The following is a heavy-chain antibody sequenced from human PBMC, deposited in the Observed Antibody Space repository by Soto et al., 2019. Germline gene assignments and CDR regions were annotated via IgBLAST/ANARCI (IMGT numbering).Heavy chain of an antibody. CDR2: IYYSGST. V-gene: IGHV4-30-4*01. CDR3: ARGSYYYDSSGYYHY. CDR1: GGSIRSGDYY. J-gene: IGHJ4*02. D-gene: IGHD3-22*01. Sequence: TLSLTCTVSGGSIRSGDYYWSWIRQPPGKGLEWIGYIYYSGSTYYNPSLKSRVTISVDTSKNQFSLKLSSVTAADTAVYYCARGSYYYDSSGYYHYGGQGTLVTVSS.